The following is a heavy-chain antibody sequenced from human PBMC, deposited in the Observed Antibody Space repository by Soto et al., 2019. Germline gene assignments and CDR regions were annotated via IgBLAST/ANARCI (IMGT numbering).Heavy chain of an antibody. CDR1: GYTLTELS. Sequence: ASVKVSCKVSGYTLTELSMRWVRQAPGKGLEWMGGFDPEDGETIYAQKFQGRVTMTEDTSTDTAYMELSSLRSEDTAVYYCATIPLFPVTTVGFDYWGQGTLVTVSS. V-gene: IGHV1-24*01. CDR3: ATIPLFPVTTVGFDY. J-gene: IGHJ4*02. CDR2: FDPEDGET. D-gene: IGHD4-17*01.